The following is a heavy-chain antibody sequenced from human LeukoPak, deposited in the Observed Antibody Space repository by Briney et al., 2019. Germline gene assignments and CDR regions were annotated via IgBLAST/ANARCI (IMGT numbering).Heavy chain of an antibody. CDR3: ARRHQYSSSFVGIDY. V-gene: IGHV5-51*01. D-gene: IGHD6-6*01. J-gene: IGHJ4*02. CDR2: IYPGDSDT. Sequence: GESLKISWKGSGYSFTSYWIGWVRQIPRKGLEWMGIIYPGDSDTRYSPSFQGQVTISADKSISTAYLPWSSLKASDTAMYYCARRHQYSSSFVGIDYWGQGTLVTVSS. CDR1: GYSFTSYW.